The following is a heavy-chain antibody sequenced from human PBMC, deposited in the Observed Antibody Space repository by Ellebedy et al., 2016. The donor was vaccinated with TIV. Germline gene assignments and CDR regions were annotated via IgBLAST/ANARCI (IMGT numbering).Heavy chain of an antibody. CDR1: GGSISSYY. J-gene: IGHJ4*02. D-gene: IGHD1-26*01. Sequence: SETLSLTXTVSGGSISSYYWSWIRQPAGKGLEWIGRIYSSGSTNYNPSLKSRVTMSVDTSKNQFSLKLNSMTAADTAVYYCARDGRATNFDYWGQGTLVTVSS. V-gene: IGHV4-4*07. CDR2: IYSSGST. CDR3: ARDGRATNFDY.